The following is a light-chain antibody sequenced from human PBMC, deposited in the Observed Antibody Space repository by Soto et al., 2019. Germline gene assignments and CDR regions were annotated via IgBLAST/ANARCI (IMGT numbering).Light chain of an antibody. CDR1: QSVSSN. CDR3: QQYNNLPRT. J-gene: IGKJ1*01. CDR2: GAS. Sequence: EIVITQSPSTLSVSPGERATLSCRASQSVSSNLAWYQQKPGQAPRLLIYGASTRATSIPARFSGSGSGTEFTLTISSLQSEDFAVYYCQQYNNLPRTFGQGTKVDI. V-gene: IGKV3-15*01.